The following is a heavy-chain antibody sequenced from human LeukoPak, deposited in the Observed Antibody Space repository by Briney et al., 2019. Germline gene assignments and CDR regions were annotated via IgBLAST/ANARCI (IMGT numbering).Heavy chain of an antibody. V-gene: IGHV1-2*04. CDR1: GYTFTGHY. J-gene: IGHJ4*02. CDR2: INPNSGAT. Sequence: GASVKVSCKPSGYTFTGHYIHWVRQAPGQGLEWMGWINPNSGATNYAQKFQGWVTMTRDTSVSTAYMELSRLKSDDTAVYYCARVRSGGGYWGASYYYDYWGQGTLVTVSS. D-gene: IGHD5-12*01. CDR3: ARVRSGGGYWGASYYYDY.